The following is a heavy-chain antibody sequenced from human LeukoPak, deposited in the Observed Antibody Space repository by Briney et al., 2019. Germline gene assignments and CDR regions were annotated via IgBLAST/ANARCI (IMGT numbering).Heavy chain of an antibody. V-gene: IGHV3-11*01. CDR2: ISSSGSAM. CDR1: GLIFSNYY. J-gene: IGHJ4*02. D-gene: IGHD6-19*01. CDR3: AREPPWDIVAVAGTPYAEGDY. Sequence: PGGSLRLSCAASGLIFSNYYMSWIRQAPGKGLEWVSYISSSGSAMYYADSVKGRFTISRDNSKNTLYLQMNSLRAEDTAVYYCAREPPWDIVAVAGTPYAEGDYWGQGTLVTVSS.